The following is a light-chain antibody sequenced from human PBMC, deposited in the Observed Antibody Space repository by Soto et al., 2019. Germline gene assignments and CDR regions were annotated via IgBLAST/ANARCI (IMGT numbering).Light chain of an antibody. J-gene: IGKJ5*01. CDR3: QQYHNWPIT. CDR1: QSVSSN. Sequence: EIVMTQSPATLSVSPGERSTLSCRASQSVSSNLAWYQQKPGQAPRLLIYGASTRATGIPARFSGSGSGTEFTLTISSLRSEDFAVYYCQQYHNWPITFGQGTRLEIK. CDR2: GAS. V-gene: IGKV3-15*01.